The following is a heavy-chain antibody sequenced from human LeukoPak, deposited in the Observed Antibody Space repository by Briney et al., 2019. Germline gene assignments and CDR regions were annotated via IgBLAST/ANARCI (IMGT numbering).Heavy chain of an antibody. J-gene: IGHJ4*02. Sequence: ASVTVSCKASGYTFTGYYMHWVRQAPGQGLEWMGWINPNSGGTNYAQKFQGRVTMTRDTSISTAYMELSRLRSDDTAVYYCARASYDYVWGSYASFDYWGQGTLVTVSS. CDR3: ARASYDYVWGSYASFDY. CDR1: GYTFTGYY. D-gene: IGHD3-16*01. CDR2: INPNSGGT. V-gene: IGHV1-2*02.